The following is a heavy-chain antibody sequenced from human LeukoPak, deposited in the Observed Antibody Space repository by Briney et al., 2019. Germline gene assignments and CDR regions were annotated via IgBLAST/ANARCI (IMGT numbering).Heavy chain of an antibody. CDR3: ANYIQRPPGMDV. CDR2: IYRVGTT. J-gene: IGHJ6*02. D-gene: IGHD3-10*02. V-gene: IGHV3-53*01. CDR1: AFTVYNNY. Sequence: GGSLRLSCAASAFTVYNNYMRWVRQAPGKGLEFVSLIYRVGTTSYADSVKGRFTISTDNSKNTVYLQMNSLRAEDTALYFCANYIQRPPGMDVWGQGTMVTVSS.